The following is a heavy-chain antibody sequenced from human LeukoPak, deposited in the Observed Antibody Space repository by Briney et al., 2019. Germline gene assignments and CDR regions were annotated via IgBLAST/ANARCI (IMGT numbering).Heavy chain of an antibody. CDR1: GGSISSNY. CDR2: IYYSGST. CDR3: ARLLSGDAFDI. D-gene: IGHD3-10*01. J-gene: IGHJ3*02. V-gene: IGHV4-59*08. Sequence: SETLSLTCSVSGGSISSNYWSWIRQPPGKGLEWIGYIYYSGSTNYNPSLKSRVTISVDTSKNQFSLKLSSVTAADTAVYYCARLLSGDAFDIWGQGTMVTVSS.